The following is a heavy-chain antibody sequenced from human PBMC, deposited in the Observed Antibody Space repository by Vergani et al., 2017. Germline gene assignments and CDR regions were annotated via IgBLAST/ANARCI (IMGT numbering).Heavy chain of an antibody. CDR2: IDRNYGVK. CDR1: GFTFQAFA. Sequence: VEAGGGLVQPGGSLRLSCTASGFTFQAFAFHWVRQVSGRGLEWVSGIDRNYGVKNGNSFEGRFSISRDNAKKAVFLQMNRLRSEDTAMYFCARLRYGCTTTCPERSFDYWGQGTLVTVSS. J-gene: IGHJ4*02. D-gene: IGHD2-2*01. CDR3: ARLRYGCTTTCPERSFDY. V-gene: IGHV3-9*01.